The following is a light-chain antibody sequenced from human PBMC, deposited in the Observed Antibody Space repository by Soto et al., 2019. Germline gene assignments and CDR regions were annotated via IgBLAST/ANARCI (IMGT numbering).Light chain of an antibody. CDR2: DGT. CDR1: QHICDY. Sequence: DTRLTQSPSSLSASVGDRVTITCQASQHICDYLNWYQQKPGKAPKLLIYDGTKLETGVPSRFSGSGSGTEFTFTISSLRPEDTATYYCHQYFNPRTFGGGTKVDIK. V-gene: IGKV1-33*01. J-gene: IGKJ4*01. CDR3: HQYFNPRT.